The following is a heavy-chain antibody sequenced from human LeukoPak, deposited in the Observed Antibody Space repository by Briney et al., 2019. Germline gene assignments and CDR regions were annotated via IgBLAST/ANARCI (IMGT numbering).Heavy chain of an antibody. V-gene: IGHV3-33*01. J-gene: IGHJ3*02. CDR2: IWYDGSNK. D-gene: IGHD1-26*01. CDR3: ARSLMYSGSYHDAFDI. Sequence: GGSLRLSCAASGFTFSSYGMRWVRQAPGKGLEWVAVIWYDGSNKYYADSVKGRFTISRDNSKNALYLQMNSLRAEDTAVYYCARSLMYSGSYHDAFDIWGQGTMVTVSS. CDR1: GFTFSSYG.